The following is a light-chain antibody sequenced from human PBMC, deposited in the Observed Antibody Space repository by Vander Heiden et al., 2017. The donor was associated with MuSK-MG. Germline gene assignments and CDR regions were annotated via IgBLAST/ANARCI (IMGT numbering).Light chain of an antibody. CDR1: SSNIGAGYD. CDR2: GNS. Sequence: QSVLTQPPSVPRATGQRGTISCTGSSSNIGAGYDVHWYQQLPGTAPKLLIYGNSNRPSGVPDRFSGSKSGTSASLAITGLQAEDEADYYCQSYDSSLSGYVFGTGTKVTVL. V-gene: IGLV1-40*01. CDR3: QSYDSSLSGYV. J-gene: IGLJ1*01.